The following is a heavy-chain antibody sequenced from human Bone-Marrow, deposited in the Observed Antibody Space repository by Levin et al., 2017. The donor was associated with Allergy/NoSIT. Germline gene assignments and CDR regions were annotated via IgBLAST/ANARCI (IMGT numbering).Heavy chain of an antibody. CDR2: ISDGTAYT. V-gene: IGHV3-11*05. CDR1: GFTFREFY. Sequence: GGSLRLSCAASGFTFREFYMSWIRQAPGKGLEWVAYISDGTAYTDYADSVKGRVTISKDNAKNSLYLQMDSLTVEDTAVYYCARVRVPSLPSSWYCDYWGPGTLVTVSS. J-gene: IGHJ4*02. CDR3: ARVRVPSLPSSWYCDY. D-gene: IGHD6-13*01.